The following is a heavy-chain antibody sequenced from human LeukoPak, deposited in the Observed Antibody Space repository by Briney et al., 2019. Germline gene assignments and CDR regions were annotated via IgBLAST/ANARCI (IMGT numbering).Heavy chain of an antibody. CDR2: IYTSGST. Sequence: SETLSLTCTVSGGSISSYCWSWIRQPPGKGLEWIGYIYTSGSTTYNPSLKSRVTISVDTSKHQFSLKLSSVTAADTAVYYCARAYSSNWSEFDYWGQGTLVTVSS. V-gene: IGHV4-4*09. J-gene: IGHJ4*02. D-gene: IGHD6-13*01. CDR3: ARAYSSNWSEFDY. CDR1: GGSISSYC.